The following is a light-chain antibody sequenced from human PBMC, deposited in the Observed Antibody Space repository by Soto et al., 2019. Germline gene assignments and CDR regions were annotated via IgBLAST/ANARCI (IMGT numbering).Light chain of an antibody. Sequence: QSVLTQPPSASGTPGQSLTISCAGSSSNIGSHYVYWYQHLPGTAPKLLIFRDGQRPSGVPDRFFGSKSGTSASLAISGLRSEDEAHYYCSSYTSSSTVVFGGGTKLTVL. J-gene: IGLJ2*01. V-gene: IGLV1-47*01. CDR3: SSYTSSSTVV. CDR2: RDG. CDR1: SSNIGSHY.